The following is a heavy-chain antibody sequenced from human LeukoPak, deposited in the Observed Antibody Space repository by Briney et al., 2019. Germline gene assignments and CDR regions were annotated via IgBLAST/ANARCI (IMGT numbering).Heavy chain of an antibody. D-gene: IGHD2-15*01. Sequence: SETLSLTCTVSGGSISSYYWSWIRQPPGKGLEWIGYIYYSGSTNYNPSLKSRVTISVDTSKNQFSLKLGSVTAADTAVYYCARGGTYWGQGTLVTVSS. V-gene: IGHV4-59*01. CDR3: ARGGTY. CDR2: IYYSGST. CDR1: GGSISSYY. J-gene: IGHJ4*02.